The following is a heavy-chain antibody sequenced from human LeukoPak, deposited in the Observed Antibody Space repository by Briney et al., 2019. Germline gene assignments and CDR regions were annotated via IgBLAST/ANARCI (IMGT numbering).Heavy chain of an antibody. CDR3: TKQSDIAVAAT. J-gene: IGHJ5*02. V-gene: IGHV3-23*01. D-gene: IGHD6-19*01. CDR1: GFTFSTYW. Sequence: PGGSLRLSCAASGFTFSTYWMHWVRQAPGKGLEWVSAISGGGGGTYYADSVKGRFTISRDNSKNTLYLQMNSLRVRDTAVYFCTKQSDIAVAATWGQGTLVTVSS. CDR2: ISGGGGGT.